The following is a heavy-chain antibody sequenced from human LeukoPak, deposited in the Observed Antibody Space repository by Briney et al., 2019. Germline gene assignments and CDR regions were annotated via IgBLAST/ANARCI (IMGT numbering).Heavy chain of an antibody. CDR2: ISGSGGST. J-gene: IGHJ4*02. CDR3: AAYGSGSYYFDY. CDR1: GFTFSNYD. V-gene: IGHV3-23*01. D-gene: IGHD3-10*01. Sequence: GGSLRLSCAASGFTFSNYDMHWVRQAPGKGLEWVSAISGSGGSTYYADSVKGRFTISRDNSKSTLYLQMNSLRAEDTAVYYCAAYGSGSYYFDYWGQGTLVTVSS.